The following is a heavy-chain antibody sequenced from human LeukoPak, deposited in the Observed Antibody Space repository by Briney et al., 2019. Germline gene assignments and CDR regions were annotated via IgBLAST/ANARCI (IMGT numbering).Heavy chain of an antibody. V-gene: IGHV4-4*02. J-gene: IGHJ4*02. CDR1: GGSISSSNW. Sequence: SETLSLTCAVSGGSISSSNWWSWVRQPPGKGLEWIGEIYHSGSTNYNPSLKSRVTISVDKSKNQFSLKLSSVTAADTAVYYCARSYGSGSSLYFDYWGQGTLVTVSS. CDR2: IYHSGST. CDR3: ARSYGSGSSLYFDY. D-gene: IGHD3-10*01.